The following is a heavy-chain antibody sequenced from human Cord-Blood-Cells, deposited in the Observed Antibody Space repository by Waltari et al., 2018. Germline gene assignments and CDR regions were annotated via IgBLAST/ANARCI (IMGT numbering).Heavy chain of an antibody. D-gene: IGHD4-4*01. CDR3: ARVNYSNYFDY. V-gene: IGHV4-38-2*02. J-gene: IGHJ4*02. CDR1: GYSISSGYY. CDR2: IYHSGSP. Sequence: QVQLQESGPGLVKPSETLSLTCTVSGYSISSGYYCGWIRQPPGKGLEWRGSIYHSGSPYYNPSRKSRVTISVDTSKNQFSLKLSSVTAADTAVYYCARVNYSNYFDYWGQGTLVTVSS.